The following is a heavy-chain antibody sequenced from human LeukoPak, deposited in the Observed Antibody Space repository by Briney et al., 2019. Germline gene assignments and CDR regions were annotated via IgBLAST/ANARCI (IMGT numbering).Heavy chain of an antibody. V-gene: IGHV3-48*01. D-gene: IGHD3-10*01. J-gene: IGHJ4*02. CDR1: GFTFSSYS. Sequence: PGGSLILSCAASGFTFSSYSMNWVRQAPGKGLEWVSYISSSSSTIYYADSVKGRFTISRDNSKNTLYLQVNTLRPEDTAVYYCVKDQSGSGSWWGQGTLVTVSS. CDR2: ISSSSSTI. CDR3: VKDQSGSGSW.